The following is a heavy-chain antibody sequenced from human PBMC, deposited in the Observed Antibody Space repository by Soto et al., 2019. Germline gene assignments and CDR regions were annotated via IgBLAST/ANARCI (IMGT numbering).Heavy chain of an antibody. V-gene: IGHV3-23*01. CDR1: GFTFSSYV. J-gene: IGHJ4*02. CDR2: ISGSGGST. CDR3: AKDKRGSDSSGWFYFDS. Sequence: GGSLRLSCAASGFTFSSYVMSWVRQAPGKGLEWVSGISGSGGSTYYADSVKGRVTISRDNSKNTLYLQMNSLRAEDTAVYYCAKDKRGSDSSGWFYFDSWGQGTLVTVSS. D-gene: IGHD6-13*01.